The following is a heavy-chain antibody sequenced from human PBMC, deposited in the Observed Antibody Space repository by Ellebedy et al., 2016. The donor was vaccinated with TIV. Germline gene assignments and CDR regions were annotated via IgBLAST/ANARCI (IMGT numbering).Heavy chain of an antibody. CDR3: ARQGTKDALDI. V-gene: IGHV4-34*12. CDR2: IVASGAT. D-gene: IGHD1-14*01. J-gene: IGHJ3*02. CDR1: GGSLGGYY. Sequence: SETLSLTCAVSGGSLGGYYWSWIRQSPGKGLEWIGHIVASGATDYNPSLTTRVTMSVETSKNHLSLDLSSVTAADSAVYFCARQGTKDALDIWGQGTLVTVSS.